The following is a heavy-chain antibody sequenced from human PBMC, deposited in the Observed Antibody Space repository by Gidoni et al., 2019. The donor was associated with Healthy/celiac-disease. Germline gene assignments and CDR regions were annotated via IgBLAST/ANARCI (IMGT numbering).Heavy chain of an antibody. J-gene: IGHJ5*02. CDR2: LYYSGST. Sequence: QVQLQESCPGLVKPSETLSLTCTVSGGSISSYYWGWIRQPPGKGLELIGYLYYSGSTNYNPSLKIRVTISVDTSKNQFSLKLSSVTAADTAVYYCAREGGSSSWYQYNWFDPWGQGTLVTVSS. D-gene: IGHD6-13*01. V-gene: IGHV4-59*01. CDR3: AREGGSSSWYQYNWFDP. CDR1: GGSISSYY.